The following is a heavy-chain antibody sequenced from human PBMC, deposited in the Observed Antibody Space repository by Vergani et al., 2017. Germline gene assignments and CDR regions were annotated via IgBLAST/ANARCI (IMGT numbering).Heavy chain of an antibody. CDR1: GFTFSSYG. D-gene: IGHD3-22*01. CDR3: AGPHYYDSSGLGAFDS. V-gene: IGHV3-30*02. J-gene: IGHJ3*02. Sequence: QVQLVESGGGVVQPGGSLRLSCAASGFTFSSYGMHWVRQAPGKGLEWVAFIRYDGSNKYYADSVKGRFTISRDNSKNTLYLQMNSLRAEDTAVYYCAGPHYYDSSGLGAFDSWGQGTMVTVSS. CDR2: IRYDGSNK.